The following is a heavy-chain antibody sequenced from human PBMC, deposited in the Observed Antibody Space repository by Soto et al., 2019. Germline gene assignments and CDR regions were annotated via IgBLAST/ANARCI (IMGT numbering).Heavy chain of an antibody. V-gene: IGHV3-33*01. CDR2: IWYDGSNK. D-gene: IGHD1-26*01. Sequence: QVQLVESGGGVVQPARSLRLSCAASGFTFSSYGMHWVRQAPGKGLEWVAVIWYDGSNKYYADSVKGRFTISRDNSKNTLYLQMNSLRAEDTAVYYCARDTLFGVGATTVDYWGQGTLVTVSS. J-gene: IGHJ4*02. CDR3: ARDTLFGVGATTVDY. CDR1: GFTFSSYG.